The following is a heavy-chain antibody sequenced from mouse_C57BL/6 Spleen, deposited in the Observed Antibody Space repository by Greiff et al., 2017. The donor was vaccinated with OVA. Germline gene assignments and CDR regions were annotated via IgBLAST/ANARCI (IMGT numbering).Heavy chain of an antibody. V-gene: IGHV1-55*01. CDR1: SYTFTSYW. CDR2: IYPGSGST. D-gene: IGHD2-5*01. CDR3: ARDSKDWYFDV. Sequence: VQLVESGAELVKPGASVKMSCKASSYTFTSYWITWVKQRPGQGLEWIGDIYPGSGSTNYNEKFKSKATLTVDTSSSTAYMQLSSLTSEDSAVYYCARDSKDWYFDVWGTGTTVTVSS. J-gene: IGHJ1*03.